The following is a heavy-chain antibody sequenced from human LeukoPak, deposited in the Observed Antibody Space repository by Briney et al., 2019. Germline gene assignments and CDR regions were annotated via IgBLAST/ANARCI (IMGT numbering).Heavy chain of an antibody. CDR1: GFTVSNNY. CDR3: ARDPPAVTTNTYG. J-gene: IGHJ4*02. CDR2: IYSDGST. D-gene: IGHD1-1*01. V-gene: IGHV3-66*01. Sequence: PGGSLRLSCAASGFTVSNNYLNWVRQAPGKGLEWVSLIYSDGSTSYADSVKGRFTISGDNSKNTLYLQMNSLRVEDTAVYYCARDPPAVTTNTYGWGQGTLVTVSS.